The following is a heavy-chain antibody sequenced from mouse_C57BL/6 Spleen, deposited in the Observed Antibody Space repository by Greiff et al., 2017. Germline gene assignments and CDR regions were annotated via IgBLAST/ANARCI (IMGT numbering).Heavy chain of an antibody. CDR2: ISSGSSTN. V-gene: IGHV5-17*01. CDR3: ARRDDFDY. J-gene: IGHJ2*01. CDR1: GFTFSDYG. D-gene: IGHD3-3*01. Sequence: EVKLMESGGGLVKPGGSLKLSCAASGFTFSDYGMHWVRQAPEKGLEWVAYISSGSSTNYYADTVKGRFTISRDNAKNTLFLQMTSLRSEDTAMYYCARRDDFDYWGQGTTLTVSS.